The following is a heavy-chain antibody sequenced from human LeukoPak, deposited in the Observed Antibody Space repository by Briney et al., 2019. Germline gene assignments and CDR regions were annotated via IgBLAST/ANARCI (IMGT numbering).Heavy chain of an antibody. J-gene: IGHJ4*02. Sequence: PGGSLRLSCAASGLTVSSNYMNWVRQAPGKGLEWVSVIYSCGSTYYADSVKGRFTISRDNSKNTLFLQMNSLRAEDTAVYYCATEAVTRNYFDYWGQGTLVTVSS. V-gene: IGHV3-53*01. CDR1: GLTVSSNY. CDR2: IYSCGST. D-gene: IGHD4-17*01. CDR3: ATEAVTRNYFDY.